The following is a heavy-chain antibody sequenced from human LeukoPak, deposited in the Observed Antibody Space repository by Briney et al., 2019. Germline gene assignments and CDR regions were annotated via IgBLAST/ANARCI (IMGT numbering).Heavy chain of an antibody. CDR2: IYHTGST. CDR1: GGSISSYY. CDR3: ARRCRNSSGWQDYL. Sequence: PSETLSLTCTVSGGSISSYYWSWIRQPPGKGLEWIANIYHTGSTNYNPSLSSRVTISIDTAKNQLSLKLTSVTAADTAVYYCARRCRNSSGWQDYLWGQGTLVTVCS. D-gene: IGHD6-25*01. V-gene: IGHV4-59*01. J-gene: IGHJ4*02.